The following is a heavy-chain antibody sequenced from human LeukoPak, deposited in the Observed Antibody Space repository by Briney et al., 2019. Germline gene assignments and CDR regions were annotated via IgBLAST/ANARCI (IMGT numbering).Heavy chain of an antibody. CDR2: ISYDGSNK. Sequence: PGGSLRHSRCAPGFSSSSSTVHWVGQAPGKGLEWVAVISYDGSNKYYADSVKGRFTISRDNSKNTLYLQITSLRAEDTAVYYCARDSPPDTATFTYCYEAIDFWGQGTTVTVSS. CDR1: GFSSSSST. J-gene: IGHJ6*02. D-gene: IGHD5-18*01. CDR3: ARDSPPDTATFTYCYEAIDF. V-gene: IGHV3-30*04.